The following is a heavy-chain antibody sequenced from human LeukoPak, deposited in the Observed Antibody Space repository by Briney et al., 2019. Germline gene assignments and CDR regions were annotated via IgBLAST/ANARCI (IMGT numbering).Heavy chain of an antibody. J-gene: IGHJ4*02. CDR1: GFTFSSYG. V-gene: IGHV3-23*01. CDR2: ISGSGGST. Sequence: GGSLRLSCAASGFTFSSYGMSWVRQAPGKGLEWVSAISGSGGSTYYADSVKGRFTISRDNAKNSLYLQMNSLRAEDTAVYYCASHSRFGSYGVWGQGTLVTVSS. D-gene: IGHD3-10*02. CDR3: ASHSRFGSYGV.